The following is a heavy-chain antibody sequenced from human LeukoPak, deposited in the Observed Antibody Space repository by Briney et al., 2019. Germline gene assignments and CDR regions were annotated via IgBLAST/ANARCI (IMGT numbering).Heavy chain of an antibody. CDR1: GYTFTSYA. J-gene: IGHJ3*02. V-gene: IGHV7-4-1*02. Sequence: ASVKVSCKASGYTFTSYAMNWVRQAPGQGLEWMGWINTNTGNPTYAQGFTGRFVFSLDTSVSTAYLQINSLKAEDTAVYYCARQWSRTSDGAFDIWGQGTMVTVSS. CDR2: INTNTGNP. D-gene: IGHD2-8*01. CDR3: ARQWSRTSDGAFDI.